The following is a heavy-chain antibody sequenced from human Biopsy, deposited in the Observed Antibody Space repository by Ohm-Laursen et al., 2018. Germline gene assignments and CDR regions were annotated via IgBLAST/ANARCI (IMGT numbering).Heavy chain of an antibody. D-gene: IGHD3-9*01. V-gene: IGHV4-31*02. CDR3: VREPKTGTAEAWYFDL. CDR2: ISYNERT. CDR1: SASVKTSGYF. J-gene: IGHJ2*01. Sequence: TLSLTWSVSSASVKTSGYFWAWIRQCPGKGLEWIGYISYNERTHYNPSLTSRLAISFDTSNNRISLQLRSVSVADTAVYYCVREPKTGTAEAWYFDLWGRGSPVTVPS.